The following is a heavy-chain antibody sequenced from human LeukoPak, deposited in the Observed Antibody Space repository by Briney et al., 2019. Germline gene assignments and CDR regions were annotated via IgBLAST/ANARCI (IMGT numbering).Heavy chain of an antibody. J-gene: IGHJ4*02. CDR1: GFSFGSYG. CDR3: AREMGSVYFDY. D-gene: IGHD3-10*01. CDR2: VSYDGSNK. Sequence: GGSLRLSCAASGFSFGSYGIHWVRQTPGKGLEWVAVVSYDGSNKDYSDSVKGRFTISRDDSKNTVNLQMNSLRVEDTAVYYCAREMGSVYFDYWGQGTLVTVSS. V-gene: IGHV3-33*01.